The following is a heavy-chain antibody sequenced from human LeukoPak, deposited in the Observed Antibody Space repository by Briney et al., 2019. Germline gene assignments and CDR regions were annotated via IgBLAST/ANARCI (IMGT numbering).Heavy chain of an antibody. CDR2: ISAYNGNT. J-gene: IGHJ4*02. CDR1: GYTFANYD. Sequence: ASVKVSCKTSGYTFANYDINWVRQAPGQGLEWMGWISAYNGNTNYAQKLQGRVTMTTDTSTSTAYMELRSLRSDDTAVYYCAWSFSYGQWEAFDYWGQGTLVTVSS. CDR3: AWSFSYGQWEAFDY. V-gene: IGHV1-18*01. D-gene: IGHD5-18*01.